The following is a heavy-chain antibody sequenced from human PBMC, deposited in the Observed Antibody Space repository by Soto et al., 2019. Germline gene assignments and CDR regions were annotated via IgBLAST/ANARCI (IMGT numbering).Heavy chain of an antibody. J-gene: IGHJ6*02. CDR3: ARGTWGTSFYRHCPVGYYYGMDV. Sequence: ASVQVSCKASGGTFSSYAISWVRQAPVQGLEWMGGIVPMFGTASDAQKFQGRVTITADKSTRTAYMELSSLRSEDTAAYYCARGTWGTSFYRHCPVGYYYGMDVWGQGTTVTVSS. CDR1: GGTFSSYA. CDR2: IVPMFGTA. V-gene: IGHV1-69*06. D-gene: IGHD2-2*01.